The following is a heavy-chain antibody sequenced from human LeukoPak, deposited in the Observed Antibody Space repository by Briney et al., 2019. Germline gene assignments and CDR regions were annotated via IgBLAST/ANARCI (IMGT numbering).Heavy chain of an antibody. Sequence: TLSLTPTVSGVSISSSSHSWGWIRPPPGKGLEWSGAIYYTGRTYYNPSLESQLTISVDTSKNQFSLKLTSMTVADTAIYYCARSLGSGKWIGKWFDPWGQGTLVTVSS. J-gene: IGHJ5*02. V-gene: IGHV4-39*01. D-gene: IGHD2-15*01. CDR1: GVSISSSSHS. CDR2: IYYTGRT. CDR3: ARSLGSGKWIGKWFDP.